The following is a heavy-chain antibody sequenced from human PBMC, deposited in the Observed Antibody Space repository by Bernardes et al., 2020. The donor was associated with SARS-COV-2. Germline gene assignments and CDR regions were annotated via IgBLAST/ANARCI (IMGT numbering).Heavy chain of an antibody. V-gene: IGHV3-30*18. Sequence: GGSLRLSCAASGFIFNNYGMHWVRQAPGKGLEWVAFISYEGSRKYYLDSLKGRFTISRDYSKDTLYLQMNSLTDDDTAVYYCVKRRAIFELWAGNFDSWGQGTLVTVSS. CDR1: GFIFNNYG. D-gene: IGHD3-10*01. CDR2: ISYEGSRK. J-gene: IGHJ4*02. CDR3: VKRRAIFELWAGNFDS.